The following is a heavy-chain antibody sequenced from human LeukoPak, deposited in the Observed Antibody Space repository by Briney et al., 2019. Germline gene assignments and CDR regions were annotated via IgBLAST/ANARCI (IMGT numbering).Heavy chain of an antibody. Sequence: SETLSLTCAVSGSSINSGYYWGWIRQPPGKGLEWIGRIYHSGNTFYNPSLKSRVTISVDTSKNQFSLKLSSVTAADTAVYYCARVHYYDSLNPLYYFDYWGQGTLVTVSS. CDR1: GSSINSGYY. J-gene: IGHJ4*02. D-gene: IGHD3-22*01. CDR3: ARVHYYDSLNPLYYFDY. CDR2: IYHSGNT. V-gene: IGHV4-38-2*01.